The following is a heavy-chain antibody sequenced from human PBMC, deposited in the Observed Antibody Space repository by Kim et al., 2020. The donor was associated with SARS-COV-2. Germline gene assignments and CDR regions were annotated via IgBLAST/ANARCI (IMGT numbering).Heavy chain of an antibody. V-gene: IGHV4-39*01. J-gene: IGHJ4*02. CDR1: GDSITSGSSY. CDR3: AWQGPSFYGSGTFYY. Sequence: SETLSLTCAITGDSITSGSSYWGWLRQPPGKGLEWIGNVYYSGTTYYNPSLKSRATIPVDASRNQFSLNLKAVRDTDTAVYYCAWQGPSFYGSGTFYYWRQKTLVTVSS. CDR2: VYYSGTT. D-gene: IGHD3-10*01.